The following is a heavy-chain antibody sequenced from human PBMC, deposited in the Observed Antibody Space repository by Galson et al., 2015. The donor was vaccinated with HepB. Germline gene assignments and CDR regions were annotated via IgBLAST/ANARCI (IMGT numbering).Heavy chain of an antibody. J-gene: IGHJ4*02. CDR1: GYSFTSYW. CDR2: IYPGDSDT. Sequence: QSGAEVKKPGESLKISCKGSGYSFTSYWIGWVRQMPGKGLEWMGIIYPGDSDTRYSPSFQGQVTISADKSISTAYLQWSSLKASDTAMYYCVRARGGSPNLLWFGELLISFGYWGQGTLVTVSS. D-gene: IGHD3-10*01. V-gene: IGHV5-51*01. CDR3: VRARGGSPNLLWFGELLISFGY.